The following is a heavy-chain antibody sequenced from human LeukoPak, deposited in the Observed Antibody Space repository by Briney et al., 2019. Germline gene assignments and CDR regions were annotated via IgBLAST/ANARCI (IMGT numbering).Heavy chain of an antibody. CDR3: ARDYPHRERAAEDTMIVVVTYFDY. J-gene: IGHJ4*02. CDR2: ISSSSSYI. V-gene: IGHV3-21*01. Sequence: GGSLRLSCAASGFTFSSYSMNWVRQAPGKGLEWVSSISSSSSYIYYADSVKGRFSISRDNAKNSLYLQMNSLRAEDTAVYYCARDYPHRERAAEDTMIVVVTYFDYWGQGTLVTVSS. D-gene: IGHD3-22*01. CDR1: GFTFSSYS.